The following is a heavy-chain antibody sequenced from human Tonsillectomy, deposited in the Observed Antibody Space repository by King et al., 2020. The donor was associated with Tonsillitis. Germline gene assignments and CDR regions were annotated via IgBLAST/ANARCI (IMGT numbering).Heavy chain of an antibody. CDR2: IKNKTDGGTT. V-gene: IGHV3-15*07. Sequence: VQLVESGGGLVKPGGSLRLSCAASGFTFSNAWMNWVRQAPGKGLAWFGRIKNKTDGGTTAYGASVKGRFTISRGDSKNTLYLQMNSLKTEDTAVYYCTTVGVAVAGTLSFDYWGQGTLVTVSS. CDR3: TTVGVAVAGTLSFDY. CDR1: GFTFSNAW. J-gene: IGHJ4*02. D-gene: IGHD6-19*01.